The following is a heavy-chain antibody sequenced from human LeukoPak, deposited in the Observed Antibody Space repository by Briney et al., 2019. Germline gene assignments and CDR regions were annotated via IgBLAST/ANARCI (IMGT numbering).Heavy chain of an antibody. CDR3: AGSSTPNQAFDI. D-gene: IGHD2-2*01. CDR1: GGTFSSYA. Sequence: SVKVSCKASGGTFSSYAISWVRQAPGQGLEWMGGIIPIFGTANYAQKFQGRVTITTDESTSTAYMELSSLRSEDTAVYYCAGSSTPNQAFDIWGQGTMVTVSS. CDR2: IIPIFGTA. V-gene: IGHV1-69*05. J-gene: IGHJ3*02.